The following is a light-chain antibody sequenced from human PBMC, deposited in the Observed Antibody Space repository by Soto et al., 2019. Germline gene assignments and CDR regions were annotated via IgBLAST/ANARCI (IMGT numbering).Light chain of an antibody. V-gene: IGLV7-46*01. CDR1: TGPVTNGHF. CDR3: LLSYTGRLYV. CDR2: DTD. Sequence: QAVVTQDPSLTVSPGGTVTLTCGSSTGPVTNGHFPYWFQQKPGQAPRPLIYDTDKKHSWTPARFSASLLGDKAALTLSGALPEDEADYYCLLSYTGRLYVFGTGTKLTVL. J-gene: IGLJ1*01.